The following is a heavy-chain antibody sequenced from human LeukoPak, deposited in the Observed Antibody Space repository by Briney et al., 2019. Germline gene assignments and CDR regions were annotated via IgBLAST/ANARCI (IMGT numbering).Heavy chain of an antibody. D-gene: IGHD6-13*01. CDR1: GDSISSYY. CDR2: IYSSGST. J-gene: IGHJ4*02. CDR3: ARAIASLMYGSSWSFDY. V-gene: IGHV4-4*07. Sequence: SETLSLTCTVSGDSISSYYWSWIRQPAGKGLEWIGHIYSSGSTNYIPSLKSRVTMSVDTSKNQFSLKMSSVTAADTAVYYCARAIASLMYGSSWSFDYWGQGTLVTVSS.